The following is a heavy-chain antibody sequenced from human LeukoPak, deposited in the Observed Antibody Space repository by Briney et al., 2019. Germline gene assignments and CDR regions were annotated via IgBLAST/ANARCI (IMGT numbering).Heavy chain of an antibody. D-gene: IGHD3-22*01. CDR1: GGSFSGYY. CDR2: INHSGST. Sequence: SETLSLTCAVYGGSFSGYYWSWIRQPPGKGLEWIGEINHSGSTNYNPSLKSRVTISVDTSKNQFSLKLSSVTAADTAVYYCARPRTYYYDSSGSGGEVDVWGKGTTVTISS. J-gene: IGHJ6*04. CDR3: ARPRTYYYDSSGSGGEVDV. V-gene: IGHV4-34*01.